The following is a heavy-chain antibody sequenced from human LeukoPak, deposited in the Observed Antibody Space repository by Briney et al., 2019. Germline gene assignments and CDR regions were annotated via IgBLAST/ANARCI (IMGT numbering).Heavy chain of an antibody. Sequence: ASVKVSCKASGYTFTGYYMHWVRQAPGQGLEWMGWINPNSGGTNYAQKFQGRVTMTRDTSISTAYMELSRLRSDDTAVYYCARDHDILTGYYRSNAFDIWGQGTMVTVSS. CDR2: INPNSGGT. V-gene: IGHV1-2*02. D-gene: IGHD3-9*01. CDR1: GYTFTGYY. J-gene: IGHJ3*02. CDR3: ARDHDILTGYYRSNAFDI.